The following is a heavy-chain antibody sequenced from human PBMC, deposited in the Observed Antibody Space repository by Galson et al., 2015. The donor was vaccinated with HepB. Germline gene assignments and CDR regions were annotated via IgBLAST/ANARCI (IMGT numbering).Heavy chain of an antibody. V-gene: IGHV3-43D*03. CDR3: AKDKGLSKGSGSYYIVGPNFDY. CDR2: ISWDGGST. Sequence: SLRLSCAASGFTFDDYAMHWVRQAPGKGLEWVSLISWDGGSTYYADSVKGRFTISRDNSKNSLYLQMNSLRAEDTALYYCAKDKGLSKGSGSYYIVGPNFDYWGQGTLVTASS. CDR1: GFTFDDYA. D-gene: IGHD3-10*01. J-gene: IGHJ4*02.